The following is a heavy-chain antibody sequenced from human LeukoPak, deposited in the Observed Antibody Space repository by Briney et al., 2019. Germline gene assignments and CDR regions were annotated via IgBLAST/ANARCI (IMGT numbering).Heavy chain of an antibody. J-gene: IGHJ4*02. Sequence: ASVKVSCKASGYTFTSYGISWVRQAPGQGLEWMGWISAYNGNTNYAQKLQGRVTMTTDTSTSTAYMELRSLRSDDTAVYYCARDGGYCSSTSCYEGKADFDYWGQGTLVTVSS. CDR3: ARDGGYCSSTSCYEGKADFDY. V-gene: IGHV1-18*01. CDR1: GYTFTSYG. CDR2: ISAYNGNT. D-gene: IGHD2-2*01.